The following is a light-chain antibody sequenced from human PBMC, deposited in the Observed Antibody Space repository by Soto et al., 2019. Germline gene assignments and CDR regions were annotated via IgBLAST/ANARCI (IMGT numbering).Light chain of an antibody. CDR1: QSISSS. CDR2: AAS. Sequence: DIQMTQSPSSLSASVGDRVTMTCRASQSISSSLNWYQQKPGKAPKLLIYAASSLQSGVPPRFSGSGSGTDFTLSISSLQPEDFATYYCQESYDIPTFGQGTKVEIK. V-gene: IGKV1-39*01. CDR3: QESYDIPT. J-gene: IGKJ1*01.